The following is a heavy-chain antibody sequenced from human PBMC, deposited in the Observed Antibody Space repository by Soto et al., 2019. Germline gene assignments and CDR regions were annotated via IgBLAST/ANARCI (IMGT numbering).Heavy chain of an antibody. J-gene: IGHJ5*02. CDR2: IGGDGYKP. CDR3: AREATDVNCSGGSCYSFGWFDP. Sequence: PGGSLRLSCVASEVIFSDYAMSWGRPAPGKGPEWVSVIGGDGYKPEYADSVKGRFTVSRDNSKNLLYLQMSRLRADDTAVYYCAREATDVNCSGGSCYSFGWFDPWGQGTLVTVSS. V-gene: IGHV3-23*01. CDR1: EVIFSDYA. D-gene: IGHD2-15*01.